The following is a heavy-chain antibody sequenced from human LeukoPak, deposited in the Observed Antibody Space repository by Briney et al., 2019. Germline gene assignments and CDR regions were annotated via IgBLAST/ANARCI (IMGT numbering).Heavy chain of an antibody. V-gene: IGHV3-21*01. D-gene: IGHD1-26*01. CDR1: GFTFSSYS. J-gene: IGHJ4*02. CDR3: AKDISGQWVVGATFDY. CDR2: ISSSSSYI. Sequence: GGSLRLSCAASGFTFSSYSMNWVRQAPGKGLEWVSSISSSSSYIYYTDSVKGRFTISRDNAKNSLYLQMNSLRAEDTAVYYCAKDISGQWVVGATFDYWGQGTLVTVSS.